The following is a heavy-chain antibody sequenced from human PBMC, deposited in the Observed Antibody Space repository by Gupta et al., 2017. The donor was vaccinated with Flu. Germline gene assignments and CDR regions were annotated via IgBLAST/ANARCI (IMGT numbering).Heavy chain of an antibody. CDR3: ARWTRYYFDY. CDR2: INHSGST. J-gene: IGHJ4*02. V-gene: IGHV4-34*01. Sequence: WSWIRQPPGKGLEWIGEINHSGSTNYNPSLKSRVTISVDTSKNQFSLKLSSVTAADTAVYYCARWTRYYFDYWGQGTLVTVSS. D-gene: IGHD2-15*01.